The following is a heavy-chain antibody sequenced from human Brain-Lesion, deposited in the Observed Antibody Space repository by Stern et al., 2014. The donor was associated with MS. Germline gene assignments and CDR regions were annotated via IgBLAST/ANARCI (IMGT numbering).Heavy chain of an antibody. J-gene: IGHJ6*02. CDR2: INPNTGGT. Sequence: QVQLVQSGAEVKKPGASVKVSCKTSGYIFTGYYIHWVRQAPGKGLEWMAWINPNTGGTKYAQKFQGRVTMSRDTSISTAYVELSSLTSDDTAVYYCARGQRGITIFGVVTDYYYLGMDVWGQGTTVTVSS. CDR1: GYIFTGYY. CDR3: ARGQRGITIFGVVTDYYYLGMDV. D-gene: IGHD3-3*01. V-gene: IGHV1-2*02.